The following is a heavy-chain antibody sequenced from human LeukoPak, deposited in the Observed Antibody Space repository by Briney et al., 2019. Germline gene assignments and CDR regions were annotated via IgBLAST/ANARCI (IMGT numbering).Heavy chain of an antibody. CDR2: VSSDGTIT. D-gene: IGHD2-21*02. V-gene: IGHV3-74*01. Sequence: GGSLRLSCTASGFTFSNYWMHWVRQSPGKGLVWVSSVSSDGTITNYADSVKGRFTISRDNAKNTVYLQMSSLRAEDTAVYYCARGSGGDCDYWGQGTLVTVSS. J-gene: IGHJ4*02. CDR3: ARGSGGDCDY. CDR1: GFTFSNYW.